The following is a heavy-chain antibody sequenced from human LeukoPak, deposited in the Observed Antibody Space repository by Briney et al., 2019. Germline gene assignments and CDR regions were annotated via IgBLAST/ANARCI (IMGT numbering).Heavy chain of an antibody. Sequence: TGGALRLSCAASGFTFSSYAMSWVRQAPGEGLEWVPAISGSGGSTYYADSVKGRFTISRDNSKNTLYLQMNSLRAEDTAVYYCAKSWYSSSREFDYWGQGTLVTVSS. CDR2: ISGSGGST. CDR3: AKSWYSSSREFDY. J-gene: IGHJ4*02. D-gene: IGHD6-13*01. V-gene: IGHV3-23*01. CDR1: GFTFSSYA.